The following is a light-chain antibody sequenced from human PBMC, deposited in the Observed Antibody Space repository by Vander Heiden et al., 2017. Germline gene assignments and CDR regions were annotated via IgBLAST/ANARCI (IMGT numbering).Light chain of an antibody. V-gene: IGKV1-9*01. CDR3: QQLNSYHT. Sequence: DIQLTQSPSFLSASVGDRVTITCRASQGISSYLAWYQQKPGTAPNLLIYAASTLQSGVPSRFSGGGSGTEFTLTISSLQPEDFATYYCQQLNSYHTFGQWTRLEIK. CDR2: AAS. J-gene: IGKJ5*01. CDR1: QGISSY.